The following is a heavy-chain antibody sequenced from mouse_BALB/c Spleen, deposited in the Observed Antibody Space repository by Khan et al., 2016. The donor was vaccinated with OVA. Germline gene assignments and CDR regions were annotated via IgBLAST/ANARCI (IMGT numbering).Heavy chain of an antibody. J-gene: IGHJ1*01. Sequence: EVQLQESGPGLVKPSQSLSLTCTVTGYSITSDYVWYLIRQFPGNKMEWMGYISYSGSTRYNPSFKSRISITRDTSKNQFFLQLNSVTTEDTATYYCARRAYYGNWYFDVWGAGTTVTVSS. CDR3: ARRAYYGNWYFDV. CDR2: ISYSGST. CDR1: GYSITSDYV. V-gene: IGHV3-2*02. D-gene: IGHD2-1*01.